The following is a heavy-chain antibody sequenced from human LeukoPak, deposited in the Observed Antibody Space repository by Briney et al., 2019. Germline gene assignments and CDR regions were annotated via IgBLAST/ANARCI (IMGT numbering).Heavy chain of an antibody. D-gene: IGHD4/OR15-4a*01. V-gene: IGHV4-34*01. CDR2: IYHSGST. Sequence: PSETLSLTCAVYGGSFSGYYWTWLRQPPAKGLEWIGEIYHSGSTNYNPSLKSRVTISVDTSKNQFSLKLTSVTAADTAVYYCARGRYGAYGDYWGQGTLVTVSS. CDR3: ARGRYGAYGDY. J-gene: IGHJ4*02. CDR1: GGSFSGYY.